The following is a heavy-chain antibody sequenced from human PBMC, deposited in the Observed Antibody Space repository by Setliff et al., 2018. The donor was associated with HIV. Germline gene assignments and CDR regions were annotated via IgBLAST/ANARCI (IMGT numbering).Heavy chain of an antibody. CDR3: AKDWGSRLSYSFYYMDV. CDR2: ISYDGTYK. CDR1: GFTFNNYA. J-gene: IGHJ6*03. Sequence: GGSLRLSCAASGFTFNNYAIHWVRQAPGKGLEWVALISYDGTYKYYAESVKGRFTIARDNSRNTLYLQMNSLRTEDTAVYYCAKDWGSRLSYSFYYMDVWGKGTTVTVSS. D-gene: IGHD3-16*01. V-gene: IGHV3-30*04.